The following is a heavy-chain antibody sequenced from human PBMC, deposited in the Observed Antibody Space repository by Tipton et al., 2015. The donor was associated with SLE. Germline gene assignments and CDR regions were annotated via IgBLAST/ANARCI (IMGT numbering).Heavy chain of an antibody. CDR2: ISGYNDNA. CDR3: ARTRTYYYYYYMDV. V-gene: IGHV1-18*01. CDR1: GYDFNTYG. J-gene: IGHJ6*03. D-gene: IGHD1/OR15-1a*01. Sequence: QVQLVQSGAEVKKPGASVRVSCKASGYDFNTYGIAWVRQAPGQGLEWMAWISGYNDNANHAQKFQGRVTLSTDASTNTAYMDLGNLRSDDTAVYYCARTRTYYYYYYMDVWGKGTAVTVSS.